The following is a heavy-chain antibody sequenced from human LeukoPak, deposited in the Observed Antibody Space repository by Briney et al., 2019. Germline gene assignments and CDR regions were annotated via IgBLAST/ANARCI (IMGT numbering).Heavy chain of an antibody. V-gene: IGHV1-46*01. J-gene: IGHJ5*02. CDR3: ARDNSVGDNAWWFDP. Sequence: ASVKVSCKASGYTFTSYGISWVRQAPGQGLEWMGLINPTGGSTGYAQKFQGRVTMTRDMSTSTDYMELSSLRSEDTAIYYCARDNSVGDNAWWFDPWGQGTLVTVSS. CDR2: INPTGGST. D-gene: IGHD1-26*01. CDR1: GYTFTSYG.